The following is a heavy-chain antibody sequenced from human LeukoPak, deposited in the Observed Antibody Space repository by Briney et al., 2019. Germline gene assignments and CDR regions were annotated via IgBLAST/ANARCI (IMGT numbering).Heavy chain of an antibody. CDR2: IYYSGST. V-gene: IGHV4-59*08. CDR1: GGSISSYY. Sequence: SETLSLTCTVSGGSISSYYWSWIRQPPGKGLEWIGYIYYSGSTNYNPSLKSRVTISVDTSKNKFSLKLSSVTAADTAVYYCARLGSDDAFDIWGQGTMVTVSS. J-gene: IGHJ3*02. CDR3: ARLGSDDAFDI.